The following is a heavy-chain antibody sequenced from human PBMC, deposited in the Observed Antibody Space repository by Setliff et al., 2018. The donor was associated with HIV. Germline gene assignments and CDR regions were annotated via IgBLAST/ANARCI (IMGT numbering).Heavy chain of an antibody. V-gene: IGHV3-21*01. CDR1: GFTFSSYS. CDR3: ARTRTVGGLWLRSDI. D-gene: IGHD5-12*01. CDR2: ISSSSYI. Sequence: GGSLRLSCAASGFTFSSYSMNWVRQAPGKGLEWVSSISSSSYIYYADSVKGRFTISRDNAKNSLYLQMNSLRAEDTAVYYCARTRTVGGLWLRSDIWGQGTMVTVSS. J-gene: IGHJ3*02.